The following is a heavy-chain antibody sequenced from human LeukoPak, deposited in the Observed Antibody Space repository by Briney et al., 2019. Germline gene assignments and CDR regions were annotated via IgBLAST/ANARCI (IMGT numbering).Heavy chain of an antibody. Sequence: GGSLRLSCAASGFSFSSYAMHWVRQAPGKGLEWVAVISCDGSNKYYADSVKGRFTISRDNSKNTLYLQMNSLRAEDTAVYYCARGTPSSSGWLYYGMDVWGQGTTVTFSS. J-gene: IGHJ6*02. V-gene: IGHV3-30-3*01. CDR2: ISCDGSNK. D-gene: IGHD6-19*01. CDR1: GFSFSSYA. CDR3: ARGTPSSSGWLYYGMDV.